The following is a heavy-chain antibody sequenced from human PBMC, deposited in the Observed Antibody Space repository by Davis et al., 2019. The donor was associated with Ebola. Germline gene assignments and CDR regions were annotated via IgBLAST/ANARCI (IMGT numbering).Heavy chain of an antibody. CDR2: IYYSGST. V-gene: IGHV4-59*01. CDR1: GGSFSGYY. CDR3: ARRDGSSGWYNYYGMDV. D-gene: IGHD6-19*01. J-gene: IGHJ6*02. Sequence: SETLSLTCAVYGGSFSGYYWSWIRQPPGKGLEWIGYIYYSGSTNYNPSLKSRVTISVETAKNQFSLKLSSVTAADTAVYYCARRDGSSGWYNYYGMDVWGQGTTVTVSS.